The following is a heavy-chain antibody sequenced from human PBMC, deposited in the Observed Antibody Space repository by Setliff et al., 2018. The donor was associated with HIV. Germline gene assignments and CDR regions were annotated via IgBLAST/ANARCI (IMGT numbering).Heavy chain of an antibody. V-gene: IGHV4-61*01. J-gene: IGHJ4*02. CDR2: IYYSGST. CDR3: ARAAAGNTGPFDL. D-gene: IGHD4-17*01. Sequence: TSETLSLTCTVSGGSVSSGSYYWSWIRQPPGKGLEWIGYIYYSGSTKHNPSLKSRVTMSVDTSKNQFSLKLTSVTASDTAVYYCARAAAGNTGPFDLWGQGSPVTVSS. CDR1: GGSVSSGSYY.